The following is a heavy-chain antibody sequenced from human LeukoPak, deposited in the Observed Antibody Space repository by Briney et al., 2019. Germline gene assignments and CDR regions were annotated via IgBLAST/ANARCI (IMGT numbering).Heavy chain of an antibody. CDR2: ISYDGSNE. D-gene: IGHD5-18*01. CDR1: GFTFSSYA. Sequence: SGRSLRLSCTASGFTFSSYAMHWVRQAPGKGLEWVAVISYDGSNEFYADPVKGRFTISRDNSKNTLYLQMNSLRAEDTTIYYCAKERGSYGFSAYYYYGMDVWGQGTTVTVSS. CDR3: AKERGSYGFSAYYYYGMDV. J-gene: IGHJ6*02. V-gene: IGHV3-30*18.